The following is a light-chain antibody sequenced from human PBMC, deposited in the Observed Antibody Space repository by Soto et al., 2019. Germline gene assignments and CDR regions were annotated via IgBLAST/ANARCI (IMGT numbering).Light chain of an antibody. CDR1: SRDVGGYNY. CDR3: CSYTTSNTRQIV. Sequence: SVLTQPASVSGSPGQSISISCTGTSRDVGGYNYVSWYQQHPGKAPKFMIYDVSNRPSGVSNRFSGSKSGNTASLTISGLQAEDEADYYCCSYTTSNTRQIVFGTGTKVTVL. V-gene: IGLV2-14*01. CDR2: DVS. J-gene: IGLJ1*01.